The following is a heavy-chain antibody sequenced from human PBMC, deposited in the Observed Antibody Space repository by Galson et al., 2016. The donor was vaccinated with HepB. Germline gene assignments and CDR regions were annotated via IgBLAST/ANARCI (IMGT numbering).Heavy chain of an antibody. Sequence: SVKVSCKASGYTFTSHDIGWVRQAPGQGLEWMGWISAYNGNTNYAQKLQGRVTMTTDKSTSTAYMELRSLRSDDTAVYYCARASTSWINWFDPWGQGTLVTVSS. V-gene: IGHV1-18*01. D-gene: IGHD2-2*01. CDR2: ISAYNGNT. CDR1: GYTFTSHD. J-gene: IGHJ5*02. CDR3: ARASTSWINWFDP.